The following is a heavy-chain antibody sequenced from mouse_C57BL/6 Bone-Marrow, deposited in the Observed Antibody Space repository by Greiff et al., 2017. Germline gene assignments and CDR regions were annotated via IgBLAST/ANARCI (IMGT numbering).Heavy chain of an antibody. J-gene: IGHJ3*01. CDR1: GYTFTSYW. V-gene: IGHV1-5*01. Sequence: VQLQQSGTVLARPGASVKMSCKTSGYTFTSYWMHWVKQRPGQGLEWIGAIYPGNSDTSYNQKFKGKAKLPAVTSASTASMELSSLTNEDSAVYYCTRTQDSFPWFAYWGQGTLVTVSA. D-gene: IGHD3-2*01. CDR3: TRTQDSFPWFAY. CDR2: IYPGNSDT.